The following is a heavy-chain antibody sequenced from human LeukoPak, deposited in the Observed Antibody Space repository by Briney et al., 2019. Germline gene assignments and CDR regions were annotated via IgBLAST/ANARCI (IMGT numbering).Heavy chain of an antibody. CDR3: ARDKATYYYDSSGYYRLQPFDY. CDR1: GYTFTGYY. Sequence: ASVKVSCKASGYTFTGYYMHWVRQAPGQGLEWMGWINPNSGGTNYAQKFQGRVTMTRDTSISTAYMELSRLRSDDTAVYYCARDKATYYYDSSGYYRLQPFDYWGQGTLVTVSS. V-gene: IGHV1-2*02. J-gene: IGHJ4*02. CDR2: INPNSGGT. D-gene: IGHD3-22*01.